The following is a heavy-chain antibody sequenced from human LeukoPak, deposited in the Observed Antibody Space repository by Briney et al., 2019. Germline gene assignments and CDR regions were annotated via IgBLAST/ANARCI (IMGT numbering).Heavy chain of an antibody. CDR3: AKPTREYCSSSSCHMFDY. D-gene: IGHD2-2*02. CDR2: ISSSGGTT. CDR1: GLTFSSYA. J-gene: IGHJ4*02. Sequence: AGGSLRLSCAASGLTFSSYAMTWVRQAPGKGLEWVSAISSSGGTTYYADSVKGRFTISRDNSKNTLYLQMNSLRAEDTAVYYCAKPTREYCSSSSCHMFDYWGQGTLVTVAP. V-gene: IGHV3-23*01.